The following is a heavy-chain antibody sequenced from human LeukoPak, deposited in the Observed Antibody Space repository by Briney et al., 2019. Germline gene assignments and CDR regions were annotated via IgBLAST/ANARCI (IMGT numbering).Heavy chain of an antibody. D-gene: IGHD3-3*01. V-gene: IGHV1-69*13. J-gene: IGHJ4*02. CDR3: ASSPDITIFGVVEYYFDY. Sequence: SVKVSCKASGGTFSSYAISWVRQAPGQGLEWRGGIILIFGTANYATKFQGRVTITADESTSTTKMELCNLRSEDTAVSYCASSPDITIFGVVEYYFDYWGQGTLVTVSS. CDR1: GGTFSSYA. CDR2: IILIFGTA.